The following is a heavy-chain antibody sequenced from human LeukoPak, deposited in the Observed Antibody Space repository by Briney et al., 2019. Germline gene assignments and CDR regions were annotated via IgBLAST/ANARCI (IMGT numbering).Heavy chain of an antibody. J-gene: IGHJ4*02. D-gene: IGHD4-17*01. Sequence: PRGGLRLSSAVSGFTASSNYMCWVPHAPGERLWWVSIIYSGCNTYYADSVKGRFTISRDNSKNTLYLQMNSLRGEDTAVYYCARGGPTTEGYQFHYWGQGTLVTVSS. CDR1: GFTASSNY. V-gene: IGHV3-66*01. CDR2: IYSGCNT. CDR3: ARGGPTTEGYQFHY.